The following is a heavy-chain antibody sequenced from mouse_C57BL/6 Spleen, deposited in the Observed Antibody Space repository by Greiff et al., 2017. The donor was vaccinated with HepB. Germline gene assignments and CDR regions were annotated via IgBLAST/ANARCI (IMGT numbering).Heavy chain of an antibody. CDR1: GYTFTEYT. Sequence: QVQLKQSGAELVKPGGSVKLSCKASGYTFTEYTIHWVKQRSGQGLEWIGWFYPGSGSIKYNEKFKDKATLTADKSSSTVYMELSRLTSEDAAVYFCARHEEEPRITTVVAHWYFDVWGTGTTVTVSS. D-gene: IGHD1-1*01. V-gene: IGHV1-62-2*01. J-gene: IGHJ1*03. CDR2: FYPGSGSI. CDR3: ARHEEEPRITTVVAHWYFDV.